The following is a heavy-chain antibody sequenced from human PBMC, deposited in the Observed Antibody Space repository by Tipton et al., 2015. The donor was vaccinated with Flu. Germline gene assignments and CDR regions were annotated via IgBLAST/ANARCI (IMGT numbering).Heavy chain of an antibody. CDR2: INHSGST. CDR1: GGSFSGYY. CDR3: SRDFCSGGFCYPDY. D-gene: IGHD2-15*01. Sequence: AGLVKPSETLSLTCAVYGGSFSGYYWSWIRQPPGKGLEWIGEINHSGSTNYNPSLKSRVTISLDTSKNQFSLKLSSVTAADTAVYYCSRDFCSGGFCYPDYWGQGTLVTVSS. V-gene: IGHV4-34*01. J-gene: IGHJ4*02.